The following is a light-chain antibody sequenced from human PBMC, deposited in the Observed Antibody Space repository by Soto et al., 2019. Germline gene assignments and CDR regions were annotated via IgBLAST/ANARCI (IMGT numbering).Light chain of an antibody. Sequence: EIVLTQSPGTLSLSPGERATLSCGASQSVTSNYLAWYQQKPGQAPRLLIFGASIRVTGIPARFSGSGSGTDFTLTISSLEPEDFAVYYCQQRSNWPPIFGQGTRLEIK. V-gene: IGKV3D-20*02. CDR1: QSVTSNY. J-gene: IGKJ5*01. CDR2: GAS. CDR3: QQRSNWPPI.